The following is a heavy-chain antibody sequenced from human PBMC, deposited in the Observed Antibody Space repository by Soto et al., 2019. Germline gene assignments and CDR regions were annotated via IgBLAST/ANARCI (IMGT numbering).Heavy chain of an antibody. V-gene: IGHV3-30-3*01. CDR1: GFTFSSYA. CDR2: ISYDGSNK. Sequence: PGGSLRLSCAASGFTFSSYAMHWVRQAPGKGLERVAVISYDGSNKYYADSVKGRFTISRDNSKNTLYLQMNSLRAEDTAVYYCARAPPSGRSPALDYWGQGTLVTVSS. D-gene: IGHD3-10*01. J-gene: IGHJ4*02. CDR3: ARAPPSGRSPALDY.